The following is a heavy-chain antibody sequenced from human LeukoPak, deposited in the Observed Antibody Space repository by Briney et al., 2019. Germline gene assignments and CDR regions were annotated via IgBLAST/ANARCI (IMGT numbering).Heavy chain of an antibody. CDR2: LTGSGGNT. CDR3: VKFRGIQHYNYHMDV. Sequence: GGSLRLSCAASGFTFSSYAMSWVRQAPGKGLEWVSGLTGSGGNTYYADSVKGRFTISRDNSKNTLPLQMYSLRAEDAAVYYCVKFRGIQHYNYHMDVWGKGPTIMVS. V-gene: IGHV3-23*01. D-gene: IGHD3-10*01. J-gene: IGHJ6*03. CDR1: GFTFSSYA.